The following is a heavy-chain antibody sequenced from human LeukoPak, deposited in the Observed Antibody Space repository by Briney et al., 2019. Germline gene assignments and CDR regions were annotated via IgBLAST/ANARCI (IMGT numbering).Heavy chain of an antibody. Sequence: GGSLRLSCAASGFTFSSYGMHWVRQAPGRGLEWGAVIWYDGSNKYYADSVKGRFTISRDNSKNTLYLQMNSLRAEDTAVYYCARGFFGSGYYYDSWQVDYWGQGTLVTVSS. D-gene: IGHD3-22*01. CDR1: GFTFSSYG. J-gene: IGHJ4*02. CDR3: ARGFFGSGYYYDSWQVDY. V-gene: IGHV3-33*01. CDR2: IWYDGSNK.